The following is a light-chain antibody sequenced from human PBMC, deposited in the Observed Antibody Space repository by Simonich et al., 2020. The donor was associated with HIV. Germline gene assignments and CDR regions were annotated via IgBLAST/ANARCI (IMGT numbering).Light chain of an antibody. CDR2: DAS. CDR3: QQHDNIILT. J-gene: IGKJ4*01. CDR1: QDIKNY. Sequence: DIRMTQSPSSLSPSVGDRVTITCQASQDIKNYLNWYQQKPGEAPKLLIFDASTLKTGVPSRFSGSGFGTDFTFTISSLQPEDIGTYYCQQHDNIILTFGGGTKVEI. V-gene: IGKV1-33*01.